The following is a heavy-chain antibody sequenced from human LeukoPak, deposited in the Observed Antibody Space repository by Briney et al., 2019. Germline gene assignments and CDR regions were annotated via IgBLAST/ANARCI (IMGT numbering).Heavy chain of an antibody. V-gene: IGHV4-59*01. CDR3: ARESSSSWYGNWFDP. D-gene: IGHD6-13*01. J-gene: IGHJ5*02. Sequence: SETLSLTCTVSGVSISSYYWSWIRQPPGKGREWMGYIYYSGSTNYNPSLKSRVTISVNTSKNQFSLKLSSVTAADTAVYYCARESSSSWYGNWFDPWGQGTLVTVSS. CDR1: GVSISSYY. CDR2: IYYSGST.